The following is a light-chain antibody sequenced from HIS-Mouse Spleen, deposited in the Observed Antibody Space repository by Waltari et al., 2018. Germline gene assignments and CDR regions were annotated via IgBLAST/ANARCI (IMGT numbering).Light chain of an antibody. Sequence: SYVLTQPPSVSVAPGKTARITCGGNNIGSKSVNWYQQKPGQAPVLVVYDDSARPSGIPERFSGSNSWNTATLTISRGEAGDEADYYCQVWDSSSDHPGVFGGGTKLTVL. CDR1: NIGSKS. V-gene: IGLV3-21*03. CDR2: DDS. CDR3: QVWDSSSDHPGV. J-gene: IGLJ3*02.